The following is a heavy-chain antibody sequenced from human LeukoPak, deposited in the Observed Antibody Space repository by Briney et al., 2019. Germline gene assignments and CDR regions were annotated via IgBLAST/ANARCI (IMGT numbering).Heavy chain of an antibody. J-gene: IGHJ4*02. D-gene: IGHD2-21*02. CDR2: IIPIFGTA. Sequence: SVKVSCKASGGTFSSYAISWVRQAPGQGLEWMGGIIPIFGTANYAQKFQGRVTITADKSTSTAYMELSSLRSEDTAVYYCARGVVVVTATPAYYFDYWGQGTLVTVSS. CDR3: ARGVVVVTATPAYYFDY. V-gene: IGHV1-69*06. CDR1: GGTFSSYA.